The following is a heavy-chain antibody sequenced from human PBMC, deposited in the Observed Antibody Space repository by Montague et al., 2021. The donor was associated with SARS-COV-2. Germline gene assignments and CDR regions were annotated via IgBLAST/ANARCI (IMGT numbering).Heavy chain of an antibody. CDR3: AREAWFGDKTSAAEYYGMDV. J-gene: IGHJ6*02. D-gene: IGHD3-10*01. CDR2: IYTGGST. CDR1: GGSISIYY. Sequence: SETLSLTCTVSGGSISIYYWSWIRQPAGKGLEWIGRIYTGGSTNYNPSLKSRVTMSVDTSKNQFSLKLSSVTAADTAVYYCAREAWFGDKTSAAEYYGMDVWGQGTTVTVSS. V-gene: IGHV4-4*07.